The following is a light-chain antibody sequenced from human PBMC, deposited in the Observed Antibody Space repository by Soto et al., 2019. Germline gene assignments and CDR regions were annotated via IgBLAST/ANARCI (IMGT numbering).Light chain of an antibody. CDR2: GAS. Sequence: EIVLTQSPGTLSLSPGERATLSCRASQSVSSTYLAWYQQKPCQSPRLLIYGASSRATGIPDRFSGSGSGTDFTLTISRLEPEDFAGYYCQHYGSSPPWTFGQGTKVVIK. CDR3: QHYGSSPPWT. CDR1: QSVSSTY. J-gene: IGKJ1*01. V-gene: IGKV3-20*01.